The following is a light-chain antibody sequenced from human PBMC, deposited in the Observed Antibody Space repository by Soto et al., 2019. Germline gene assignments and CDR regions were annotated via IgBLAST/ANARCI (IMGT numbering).Light chain of an antibody. Sequence: QSVLTQPPSVSEAPRQRVTISCSGSSSNIGNNAVNWYQQHPGKAPKLLLFYDDLLPSGVSDRFSGSKSGTSASLAISGLQSEDEADYYCATWDDSLSGWVFGGGTKLTVL. CDR1: SSNIGNNA. CDR2: YDD. CDR3: ATWDDSLSGWV. V-gene: IGLV1-36*01. J-gene: IGLJ3*02.